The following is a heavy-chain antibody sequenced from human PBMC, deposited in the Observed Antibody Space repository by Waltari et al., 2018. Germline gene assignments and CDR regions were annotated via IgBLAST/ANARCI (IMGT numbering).Heavy chain of an antibody. CDR1: GYSFTSFD. CDR2: MNPDSGNT. Sequence: VQLVQAGAEVKKPGASVKVSGKGSGYSFTSFDIYWVRQAAGQGLEWMGWMNPDSGNTGYAEKFQGRVTMTRDTSISTAYMELSSLRSEDTAVYYCAREFYYSDAFTGVWGQGTLVTVSS. J-gene: IGHJ4*02. D-gene: IGHD4-17*01. CDR3: AREFYYSDAFTGV. V-gene: IGHV1-8*01.